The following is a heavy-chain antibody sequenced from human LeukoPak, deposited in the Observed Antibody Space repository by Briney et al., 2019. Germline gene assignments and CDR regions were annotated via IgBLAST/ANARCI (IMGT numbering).Heavy chain of an antibody. Sequence: GASVKVSCKASGGTFSRYAISWGREAPGQGVEWMGGFIPMFGTANYGEKFQGRVTITAGESTSTAYMEMSSLRSEDTAVYDGARARDSLWERWLVTQDYWGQGTGVTVSS. V-gene: IGHV1-69*13. J-gene: IGHJ4*02. CDR3: ARARDSLWERWLVTQDY. D-gene: IGHD6-19*01. CDR2: FIPMFGTA. CDR1: GGTFSRYA.